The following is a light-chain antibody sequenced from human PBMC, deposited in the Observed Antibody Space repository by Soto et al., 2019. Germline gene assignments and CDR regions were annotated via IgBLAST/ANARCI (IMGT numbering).Light chain of an antibody. CDR1: QSVSRTY. V-gene: IGKV3-11*01. CDR2: DAS. Sequence: EVVLTQSPGTLSLSPGERATLSCRASQSVSRTYLAWYQQKPGQAPRLLIYDASNRATGIPARFSGSGSGTDFTLTISSLEPEDFAVYYCQQRSSWPLTFGGGTKVDIK. J-gene: IGKJ4*01. CDR3: QQRSSWPLT.